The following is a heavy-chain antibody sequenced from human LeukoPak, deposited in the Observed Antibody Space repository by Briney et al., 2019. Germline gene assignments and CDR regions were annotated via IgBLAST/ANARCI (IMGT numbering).Heavy chain of an antibody. D-gene: IGHD3-22*01. CDR2: ISGSGGST. J-gene: IGHJ4*02. Sequence: GGSLRLSCAASGVSFSSCAMSWVRQAPGKGLEWVSAISGSGGSTYYADSVKGRFTISRDNSKNTLYLQMDCLRAEDTAVYYCAKVYYDSSGSYYFDYWGQGTLVTVSS. CDR3: AKVYYDSSGSYYFDY. V-gene: IGHV3-23*01. CDR1: GVSFSSCA.